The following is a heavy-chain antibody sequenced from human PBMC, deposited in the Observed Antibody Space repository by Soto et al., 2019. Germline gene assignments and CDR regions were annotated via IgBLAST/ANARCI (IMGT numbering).Heavy chain of an antibody. J-gene: IGHJ4*02. CDR1: GFTFSSYS. Sequence: EVQLVESGGGLVKPGGSLRLSCAASGFTFSSYSTNWVRQAPGKGLEWVSSISSSSSYIYYADSVKGRFTISRDNAKNSLYLQMNSLRAEDTAVYYCARIVYYDSGSMGFPFDYWGQGTLVTVSS. V-gene: IGHV3-21*01. CDR3: ARIVYYDSGSMGFPFDY. D-gene: IGHD3-10*01. CDR2: ISSSSSYI.